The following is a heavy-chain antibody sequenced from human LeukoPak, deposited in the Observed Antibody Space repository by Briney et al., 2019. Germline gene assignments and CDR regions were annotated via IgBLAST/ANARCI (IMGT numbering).Heavy chain of an antibody. CDR3: AKQSITYNYDSSGSPPDY. J-gene: IGHJ4*02. CDR1: GFTFSSYS. V-gene: IGHV3-23*01. Sequence: PGGSLRLSCAASGFTFSSYSMNWVRQAPGKGLEWVSAISGSGGITYYAGSVKGRFTISRDNSKNALYLQLNSLRAEDTAVYYCAKQSITYNYDSSGSPPDYWGQGTLVTVSS. CDR2: ISGSGGIT. D-gene: IGHD3-22*01.